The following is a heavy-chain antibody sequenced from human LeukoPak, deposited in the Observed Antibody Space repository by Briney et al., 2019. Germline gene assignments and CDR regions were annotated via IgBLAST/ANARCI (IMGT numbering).Heavy chain of an antibody. D-gene: IGHD2-8*01. CDR3: ASVYDSY. CDR2: IYSGGST. Sequence: GGSLRLSCVASGFTFRSNFMSWVRQAPGRGLECVAVIYSGGSTDYADPGKGRFSISRDNSNNTLYLQMNSLRAEDTALYYCASVYDSYWGQGTLVTVSS. CDR1: GFTFRSNF. J-gene: IGHJ4*02. V-gene: IGHV3-66*01.